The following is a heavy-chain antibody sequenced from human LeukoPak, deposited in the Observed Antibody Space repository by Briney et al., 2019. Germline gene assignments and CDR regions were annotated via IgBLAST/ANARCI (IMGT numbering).Heavy chain of an antibody. Sequence: SETLSLTCTVSGGSISSYYWSWIRQPAGKGLEWIGRIYTSGSTNYNPSLKSRVTISVDTSKNQFSLKLSSVTAADTAVYYCARGRRDGYTLYYMDVWGKGTTVTISS. CDR2: IYTSGST. V-gene: IGHV4-4*07. CDR3: ARGRRDGYTLYYMDV. CDR1: GGSISSYY. J-gene: IGHJ6*03. D-gene: IGHD5-24*01.